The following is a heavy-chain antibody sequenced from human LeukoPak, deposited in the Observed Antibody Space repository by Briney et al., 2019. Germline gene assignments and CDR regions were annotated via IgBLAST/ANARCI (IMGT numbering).Heavy chain of an antibody. CDR1: GGSISSSSYY. V-gene: IGHV4-39*07. CDR3: ARVGIAVAGVDY. Sequence: SETLSLTCTVSGGSISSSSYYWAWLRQPPGKGLEWIGNIYFSGNTYYNPSLQSRVTMSVDTSKNQFSLKLNSVTAADTAVYYCARVGIAVAGVDYWGQGTLVTVSS. J-gene: IGHJ4*02. CDR2: IYFSGNT. D-gene: IGHD6-19*01.